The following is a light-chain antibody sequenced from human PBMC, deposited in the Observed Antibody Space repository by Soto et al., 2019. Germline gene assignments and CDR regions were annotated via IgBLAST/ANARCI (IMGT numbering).Light chain of an antibody. J-gene: IGLJ3*02. Sequence: QSVLTQPASVSGSPGQSITISCTGTSSDVGHPYNYVSWYQQHPDKAPKLLIFKVSNRPSGISGRFSGSKSGNTASLTISGLQAEDEADYYCMSFIDSTSTHWVLGGGTKVTVL. CDR2: KVS. CDR3: MSFIDSTSTHWV. CDR1: SSDVGHPYNY. V-gene: IGLV2-14*03.